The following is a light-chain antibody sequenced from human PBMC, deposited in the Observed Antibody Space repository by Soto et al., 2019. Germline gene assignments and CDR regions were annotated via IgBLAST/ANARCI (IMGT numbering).Light chain of an antibody. J-gene: IGLJ1*01. V-gene: IGLV2-14*01. CDR2: DVT. CDR1: SSDVGGYNY. CDR3: SSYTSSSTPYV. Sequence: HSVLTKPASLNGFPGQSITISCTGTSSDVGGYNYVSWYQQHPVKAPKLMIYDVTNRPSGVSDRFSGSKSGNTASLTISGLQAEDEADYYCSSYTSSSTPYVFGTGTKVTVL.